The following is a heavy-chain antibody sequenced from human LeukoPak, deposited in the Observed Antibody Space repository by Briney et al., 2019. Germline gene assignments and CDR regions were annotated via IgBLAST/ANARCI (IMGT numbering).Heavy chain of an antibody. CDR1: GYSFAGYY. J-gene: IGHJ3*02. CDR2: INLNSGVT. D-gene: IGHD6-19*01. V-gene: IGHV1-2*02. Sequence: ASVKVSCKASGYSFAGYYIHWVRQAPGQGFECMGWINLNSGVTNYAQKFQGRVTMTRDTTISTAYMELSRLRSDDTAVYYCARAQYSSGWSRDDAFDIWGQGTMVTVSS. CDR3: ARAQYSSGWSRDDAFDI.